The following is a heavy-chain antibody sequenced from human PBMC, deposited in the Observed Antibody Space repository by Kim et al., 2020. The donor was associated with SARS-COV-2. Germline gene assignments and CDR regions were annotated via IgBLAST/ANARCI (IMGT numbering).Heavy chain of an antibody. CDR3: ARDRGSGSFFDY. V-gene: IGHV1-46*01. D-gene: IGHD3-10*01. J-gene: IGHJ4*02. Sequence: SYARKFKGRVTMTRDTSTSTVYMELSSLRSEDTAVYYCARDRGSGSFFDYWGQGTLVTVSS.